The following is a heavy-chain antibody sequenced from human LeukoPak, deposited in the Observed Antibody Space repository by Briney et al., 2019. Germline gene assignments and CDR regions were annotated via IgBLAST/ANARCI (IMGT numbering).Heavy chain of an antibody. J-gene: IGHJ4*02. Sequence: GGSLRLSCAASGFTFSIYGMNWVRQAPGKGLEWISYISGNSDYIYQADSVKGRFTISRDNSKNTLYLQMNSLRAEDTAVYYCAKGYRGIFGVVRKYYFDYWGQGTLVTVSS. CDR2: ISGNSDYI. D-gene: IGHD3-3*01. CDR3: AKGYRGIFGVVRKYYFDY. CDR1: GFTFSIYG. V-gene: IGHV3-23*01.